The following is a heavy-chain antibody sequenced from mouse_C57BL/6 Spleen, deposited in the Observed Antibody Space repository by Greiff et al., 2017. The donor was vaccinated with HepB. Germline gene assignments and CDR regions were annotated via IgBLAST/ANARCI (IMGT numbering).Heavy chain of an antibody. CDR3: ARRLGRMDY. V-gene: IGHV1-50*01. CDR2: IDPSDSYT. J-gene: IGHJ4*01. Sequence: QVQLQQPGAELVKPGASVKLSCKASGYTFTSYWMQWVKQRPGQGLEWIGEIDPSDSYTNYNQKFKGKATLTVDTSSSTAYMQLSSLTSEDSAVYYCARRLGRMDYWGQGTSVTVSS. CDR1: GYTFTSYW.